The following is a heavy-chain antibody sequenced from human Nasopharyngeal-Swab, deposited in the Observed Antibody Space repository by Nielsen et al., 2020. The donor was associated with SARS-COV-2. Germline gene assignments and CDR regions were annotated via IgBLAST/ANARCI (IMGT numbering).Heavy chain of an antibody. V-gene: IGHV1-24*01. CDR1: GYTLTELS. CDR2: FDPEDGET. Sequence: ASVKVSCKVSGYTLTELSMHWVRQAPGQGLEWMGGFDPEDGETIYAQKFQGRVTMTEDTSTDTAYMELSSLRSEDTAVYYCATHYVWGSYRSNWFDPWGQGTLVTVSS. CDR3: ATHYVWGSYRSNWFDP. D-gene: IGHD3-16*02. J-gene: IGHJ5*02.